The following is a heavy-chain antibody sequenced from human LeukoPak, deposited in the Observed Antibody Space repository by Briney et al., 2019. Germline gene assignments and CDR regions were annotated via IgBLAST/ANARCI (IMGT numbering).Heavy chain of an antibody. J-gene: IGHJ3*02. CDR2: TYYRSRWYN. CDR1: GDSVSSNSVA. D-gene: IGHD3-22*01. Sequence: SQTLSLTCALSGDSVSSNSVAWNWIRQSPSRGLEWLGRTYYRSRWYNDYAVSVKSRITINPDTSKNQFSLQLNSVTPEDTAVYYCAREDYYDSSGPDAFDIWGQGTMVTVSS. CDR3: AREDYYDSSGPDAFDI. V-gene: IGHV6-1*01.